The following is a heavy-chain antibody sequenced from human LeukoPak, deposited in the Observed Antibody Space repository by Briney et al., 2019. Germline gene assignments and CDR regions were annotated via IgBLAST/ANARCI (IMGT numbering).Heavy chain of an antibody. D-gene: IGHD3-22*01. Sequence: GGSLRLSCAASGFTFSSYAMHWVRQAPGKGLEYVPAISSNGGSTYYANSVKGRFTISRDNSKNTLYLQMGSLRAEDMAVYYCARGVESWDHYDSSGPPHYWGQGTLVTVSS. CDR2: ISSNGGST. V-gene: IGHV3-64*01. J-gene: IGHJ4*02. CDR3: ARGVESWDHYDSSGPPHY. CDR1: GFTFSSYA.